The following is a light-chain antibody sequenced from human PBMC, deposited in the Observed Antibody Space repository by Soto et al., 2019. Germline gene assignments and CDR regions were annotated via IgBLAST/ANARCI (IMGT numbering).Light chain of an antibody. J-gene: IGKJ1*01. Sequence: IVMTQSQATLSVSPGESATLSCRAIQSVSIDVAWYQQKPSQAPRLLIYGASTRATVIPVRLSVSASGTEFTLNICSLQSEDYTVYYCQQYNKWPMAFGQGTKVDIK. CDR3: QQYNKWPMA. CDR1: QSVSID. V-gene: IGKV3-15*01. CDR2: GAS.